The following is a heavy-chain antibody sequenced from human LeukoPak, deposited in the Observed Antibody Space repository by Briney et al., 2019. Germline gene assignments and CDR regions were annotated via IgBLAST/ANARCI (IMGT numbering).Heavy chain of an antibody. D-gene: IGHD3-22*01. CDR1: GLTFNNYA. CDR2: IKQDGSEK. CDR3: ARDFRAYYYDSSFDY. V-gene: IGHV3-7*01. Sequence: GGSLRLSCAVSGLTFNNYAMSWVRQAPGKGLEWVANIKQDGSEKYYVDSVKGRFTISRDNAKNSLYLQMNSLRAEDTAVFYCARDFRAYYYDSSFDYWGQGTLVTVSS. J-gene: IGHJ4*02.